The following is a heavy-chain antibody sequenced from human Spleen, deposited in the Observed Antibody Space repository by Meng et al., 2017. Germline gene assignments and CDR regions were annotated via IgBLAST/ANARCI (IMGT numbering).Heavy chain of an antibody. D-gene: IGHD1-7*01. CDR3: ARGGGTGTTAPNFDY. Sequence: QVQLVQSGAEVKKPGSSVKVSCKASGGTFSSYAISWVRQAPGQGLEWMAGIIPILGIANYAQKFQGRVTITADKSTSTAYMELSSLRSEDTAVYYCARGGGTGTTAPNFDYWGQGTLVTVSS. CDR1: GGTFSSYA. CDR2: IIPILGIA. V-gene: IGHV1-69*10. J-gene: IGHJ4*02.